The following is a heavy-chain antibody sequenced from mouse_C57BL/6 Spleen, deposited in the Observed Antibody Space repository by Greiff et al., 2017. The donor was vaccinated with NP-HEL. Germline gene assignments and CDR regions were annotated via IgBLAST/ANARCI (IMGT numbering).Heavy chain of an antibody. Sequence: QVQLQQPGAELVKPGASVKLSCKASGYTFTSYWMHWVKQRPGQGLEWIGMIHPNSGSTNYNEKFKSKATLTVDKSSSTAYMQLSSLTSEDSAVYDCARRGIYYDYDDAWFAYWGQGTLVTVSA. V-gene: IGHV1-64*01. D-gene: IGHD2-4*01. CDR1: GYTFTSYW. CDR2: IHPNSGST. CDR3: ARRGIYYDYDDAWFAY. J-gene: IGHJ3*01.